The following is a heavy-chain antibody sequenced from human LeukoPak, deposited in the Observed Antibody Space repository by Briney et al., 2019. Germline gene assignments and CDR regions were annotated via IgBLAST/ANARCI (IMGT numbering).Heavy chain of an antibody. CDR2: IYHSGST. CDR3: ARLKYYYDSSGYRAEYFQH. D-gene: IGHD3-22*01. Sequence: SETLSLTCTVSGYSISSGYYWGWIRQPPGKGLEWIGNIYHSGSTYYNPSLKSRVTISVHTSKNQFSLKLSSVTSADTAVYYCARLKYYYDSSGYRAEYFQHWGQGTLVTVSS. V-gene: IGHV4-38-2*02. J-gene: IGHJ1*01. CDR1: GYSISSGYY.